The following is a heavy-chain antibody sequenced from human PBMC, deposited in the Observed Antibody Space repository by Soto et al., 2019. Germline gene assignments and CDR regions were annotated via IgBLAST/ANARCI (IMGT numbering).Heavy chain of an antibody. CDR3: VMQRGGVVY. CDR2: INPNNGGI. CDR1: GYSFTGNS. D-gene: IGHD6-25*01. Sequence: XSVKVSFNASGYSFTGNSMHWVRHAPGQGLEWMGWINPNNGGINYAQKFQGRVTMTRDTSISTAYMEMSRLRSDDTAVYYCVMQRGGVVYWGQGTLVTVSS. J-gene: IGHJ4*02. V-gene: IGHV1-2*02.